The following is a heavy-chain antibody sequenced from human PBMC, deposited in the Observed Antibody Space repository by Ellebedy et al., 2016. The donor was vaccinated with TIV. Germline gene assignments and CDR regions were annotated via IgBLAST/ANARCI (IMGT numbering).Heavy chain of an antibody. J-gene: IGHJ4*02. Sequence: GESLKISCAASGFPFSTYAMTWVRQAPGKGLEWVSGISESGGVTYHADSVKGRSTISRDNSKNTLYLQMNSLRAEDTAVYFCARARSRYYFDYWGQGTLVTVSS. CDR3: ARARSRYYFDY. V-gene: IGHV3-23*01. CDR2: ISESGGVT. D-gene: IGHD3-3*01. CDR1: GFPFSTYA.